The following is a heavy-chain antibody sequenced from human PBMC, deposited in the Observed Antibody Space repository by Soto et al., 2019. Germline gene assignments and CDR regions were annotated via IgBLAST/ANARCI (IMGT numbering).Heavy chain of an antibody. J-gene: IGHJ6*02. Sequence: QVQLVESGGGLVKPGGSLRLSCAASGFTFSDYYMSWIRQAPGKGLEWVSYISSIGSTIYYADSVTGRFTISRDNAKNSLYLQMNSLRAEDTAVYYCARGVDTAMDYSYGMDVWGQGTTVTVSS. CDR1: GFTFSDYY. V-gene: IGHV3-11*01. CDR3: ARGVDTAMDYSYGMDV. CDR2: ISSIGSTI. D-gene: IGHD5-18*01.